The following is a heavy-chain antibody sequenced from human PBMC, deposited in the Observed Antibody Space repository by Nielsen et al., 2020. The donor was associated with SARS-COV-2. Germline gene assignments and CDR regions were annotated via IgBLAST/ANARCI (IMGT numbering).Heavy chain of an antibody. CDR1: GGSISSGGYY. CDR3: ASDSSSWPYNWFDP. Sequence: SETLSLTCTVSGGSISSGGYYWSWIRQHPGKGLEWIGYIYYSGSTYYNPSLKSRVTISVDKSKNQFSLELRSVTAADTAVYYCASDSSSWPYNWFDPWGQGTLVTVSS. D-gene: IGHD6-13*01. CDR2: IYYSGST. V-gene: IGHV4-31*03. J-gene: IGHJ5*02.